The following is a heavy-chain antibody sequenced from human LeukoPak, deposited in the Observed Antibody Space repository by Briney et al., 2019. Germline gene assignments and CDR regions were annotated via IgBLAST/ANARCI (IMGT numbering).Heavy chain of an antibody. J-gene: IGHJ4*02. Sequence: SETLSLTCTVSGGSISSGGHYWSWIRQHPGKGLEWIGYIYYSGSTYYNPSLKSRVTISIDTSRNQFSLKLSSVTAADTAVYYCARDDVEGNGYFDYWGQGTLVTVSS. D-gene: IGHD1-1*01. CDR2: IYYSGST. CDR1: GGSISSGGHY. CDR3: ARDDVEGNGYFDY. V-gene: IGHV4-31*03.